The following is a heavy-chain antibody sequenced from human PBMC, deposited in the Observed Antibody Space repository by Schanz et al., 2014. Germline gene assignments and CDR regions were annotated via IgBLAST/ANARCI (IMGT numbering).Heavy chain of an antibody. CDR3: AKSGYCRSTSCYQYNYYGLDV. D-gene: IGHD2-2*03. Sequence: EVQLVESGGGLVQPGGSLRLSCAASGFTFSTYAMNWVRQAPGKGLEWVSGISGSGGDTYYVDSVKGRFTVSRDNSKNTLYLQMDSLRAEDTAVYYCAKSGYCRSTSCYQYNYYGLDVWGHGTTVTVSS. CDR1: GFTFSTYA. V-gene: IGHV3-23*04. J-gene: IGHJ6*02. CDR2: ISGSGGDT.